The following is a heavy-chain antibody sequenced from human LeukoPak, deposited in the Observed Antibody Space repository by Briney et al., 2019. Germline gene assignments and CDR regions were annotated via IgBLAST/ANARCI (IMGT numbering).Heavy chain of an antibody. Sequence: QASETLSLTCAVSDYSINSNNWWVWIRQPPGKGLEWVSYISSSSGTIYYADSVEGRFTISRDNAKNSLYLQMNSLRDEDTAVYYCASILSGSYWYWGQGTLVTVSS. D-gene: IGHD1-26*01. J-gene: IGHJ4*02. CDR2: ISSSSGTI. V-gene: IGHV3-48*02. CDR1: DYSINSNNW. CDR3: ASILSGSYWY.